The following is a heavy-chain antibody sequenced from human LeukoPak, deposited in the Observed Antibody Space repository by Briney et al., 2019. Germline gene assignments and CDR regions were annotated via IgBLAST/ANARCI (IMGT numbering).Heavy chain of an antibody. CDR2: ISAYNGNT. D-gene: IGHD3-10*01. Sequence: GASVKVSCKASGYTFTSYGISWVRQAPGQGLEWMGWISAYNGNTNYAQKLQGRVTMTTDTSTSTAYMELRGLRSDDTAVYYCARDLYPSGPMVRGDIFDYWGQGTLVTVSS. CDR3: ARDLYPSGPMVRGDIFDY. J-gene: IGHJ4*02. V-gene: IGHV1-18*01. CDR1: GYTFTSYG.